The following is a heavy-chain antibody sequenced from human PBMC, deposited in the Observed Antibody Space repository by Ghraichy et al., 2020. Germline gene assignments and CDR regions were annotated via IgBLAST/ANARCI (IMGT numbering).Heavy chain of an antibody. CDR1: GGSFSGYY. CDR2: INHSGST. Sequence: SETLSLTCAVYGGSFSGYYWSWIRQPPGKGLEWIGEINHSGSTNYNPSLKSRVTISVDTSKNQFSLKLSSVTAADTAVYYCARAMGYCSGGSCYVYWGQGTLVTVSS. J-gene: IGHJ4*02. D-gene: IGHD2-15*01. V-gene: IGHV4-34*01. CDR3: ARAMGYCSGGSCYVY.